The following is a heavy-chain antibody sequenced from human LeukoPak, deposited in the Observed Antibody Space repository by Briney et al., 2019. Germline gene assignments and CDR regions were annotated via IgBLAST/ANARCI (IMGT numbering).Heavy chain of an antibody. V-gene: IGHV3-21*04. CDR1: GFSFNTYS. CDR2: ISTSSIYI. D-gene: IGHD6-19*01. Sequence: PGGSLRLSCAASGFSFNTYSMNWVRQAAGKGLEWVSSISTSSIYIYYADSVKGRFTISRDNAKNSLYLQMNSLRAEDTALYYCARGVAVARPGNWYFDLWGRGTLVTVSS. CDR3: ARGVAVARPGNWYFDL. J-gene: IGHJ2*01.